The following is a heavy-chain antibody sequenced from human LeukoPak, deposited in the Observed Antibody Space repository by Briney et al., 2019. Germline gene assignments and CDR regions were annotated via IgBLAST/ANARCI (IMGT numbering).Heavy chain of an antibody. CDR2: IYTSGST. Sequence: SETLSLTCTVSGGSISSYYWSWIRQPAGKGLEWIGRIYTSGSTNYNPSLKSRVTMSVDASKNQFSLKLSSVTAADTAVYYCARAGYCSGGGCYSFDYWGQGTLVTVSS. CDR1: GGSISSYY. J-gene: IGHJ4*02. D-gene: IGHD2-15*01. V-gene: IGHV4-4*07. CDR3: ARAGYCSGGGCYSFDY.